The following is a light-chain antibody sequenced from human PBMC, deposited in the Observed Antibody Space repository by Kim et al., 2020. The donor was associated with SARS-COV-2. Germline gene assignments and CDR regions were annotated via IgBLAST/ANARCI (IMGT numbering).Light chain of an antibody. CDR2: AAS. J-gene: IGKJ4*01. CDR3: QQSFTTPLLT. V-gene: IGKV1-39*01. CDR1: QRISSY. Sequence: DIQMTQSPSSLSASVGDRVTITCRASQRISSYLNWYQQQPGKAPRLLIYAASSLQSGVPSRFSGSGSGTDFTLTINSLQPEDCATYYCQQSFTTPLLTFGGRTKVDI.